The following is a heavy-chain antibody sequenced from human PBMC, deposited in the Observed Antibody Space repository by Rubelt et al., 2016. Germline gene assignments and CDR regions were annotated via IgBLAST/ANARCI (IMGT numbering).Heavy chain of an antibody. CDR2: INPNSGKP. D-gene: IGHD3-9*01. CDR3: ARGGYYDIDY. V-gene: IGHV1-8*02. J-gene: IGHJ4*02. Sequence: QVQLVQSGAEVKKPGASVKVSCKASGYTFTGYYMHWVRQAPGQGLEWMGWINPNSGKPGYAKNFQGRVTMTRNTSISTAYMGLSSLRSEDTAVYYCARGGYYDIDYWGQGTLVTVSS. CDR1: GYTFTGYY.